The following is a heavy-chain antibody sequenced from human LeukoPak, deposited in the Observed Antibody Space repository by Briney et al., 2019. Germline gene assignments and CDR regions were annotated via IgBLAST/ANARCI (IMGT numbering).Heavy chain of an antibody. CDR2: INPNSGGT. Sequence: ASVKVSCKASGYTFTGCYMHWVRQAPGQGLEWMGWINPNSGGTNYAQKFQGRVTMTRDTSISTAYMELSRLRSDDTAVYYCARLGYCSSTSCYTTFSHFDYWGQGTLVTVSS. D-gene: IGHD2-2*02. V-gene: IGHV1-2*02. CDR3: ARLGYCSSTSCYTTFSHFDY. J-gene: IGHJ4*02. CDR1: GYTFTGCY.